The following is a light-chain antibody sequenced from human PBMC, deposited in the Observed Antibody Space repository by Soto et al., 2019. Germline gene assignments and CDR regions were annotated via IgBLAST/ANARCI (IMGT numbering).Light chain of an antibody. Sequence: EIVLTQSPGTLSLSPGDSATLSCRASQSIRTYLAWYQQKPGQAPRLLIYDASTRATGIPARFSGSGSGTEFTLTISSLQSEDFATYYCQQTSSAPFTFGPGTKVDI. V-gene: IGKV3-11*01. CDR3: QQTSSAPFT. CDR1: QSIRTY. J-gene: IGKJ3*01. CDR2: DAS.